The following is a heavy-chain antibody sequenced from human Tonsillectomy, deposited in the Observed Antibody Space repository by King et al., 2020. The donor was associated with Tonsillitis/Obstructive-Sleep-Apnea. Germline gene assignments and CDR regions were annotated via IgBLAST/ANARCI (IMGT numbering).Heavy chain of an antibody. D-gene: IGHD3-9*01. CDR2: IDPSDAYT. Sequence: QLVQSGAEVKKPGESLRISCKGSGYSFTSYCITWVHQMPGKGLEWMGRIDPSDAYTNYSPSFQGHVTISADKSISTAYLHWSSLKASDTAMYYCARPSYQLRYSNAFDIWGQGTMVTVSS. CDR3: ARPSYQLRYSNAFDI. J-gene: IGHJ3*02. V-gene: IGHV5-10-1*01. CDR1: GYSFTSYC.